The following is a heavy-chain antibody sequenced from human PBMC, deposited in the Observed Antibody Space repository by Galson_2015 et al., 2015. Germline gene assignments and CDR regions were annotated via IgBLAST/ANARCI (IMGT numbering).Heavy chain of an antibody. V-gene: IGHV3-23*01. CDR3: AKVLSPYSYYYYGMDV. D-gene: IGHD2/OR15-2a*01. CDR1: GFTFSNYA. Sequence: SLRLSCAASGFTFSNYAMNWVRQAPGKGLEWVSAISITGGSTYYADSVKGRFTISRDNSKNTLYLQMNSLRAEDTAVYYCAKVLSPYSYYYYGMDVWGQGTTVTVSS. CDR2: ISITGGST. J-gene: IGHJ6*02.